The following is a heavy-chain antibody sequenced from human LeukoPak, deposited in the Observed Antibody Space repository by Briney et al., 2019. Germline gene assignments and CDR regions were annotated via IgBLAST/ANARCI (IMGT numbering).Heavy chain of an antibody. CDR1: GYTFTFYD. J-gene: IGHJ5*02. CDR2: INPSGGST. CDR3: ARDNSVEDTAWWFDP. D-gene: IGHD4-23*01. V-gene: IGHV1-46*01. Sequence: ASVKVSCKASGYTFTFYDIQWVRQAPGQGLEWMGIINPSGGSTSYAQKFQGRVTMTRDMSTSTDYMELSSLRSEDTAVYYCARDNSVEDTAWWFDPWGQGTLVTVSS.